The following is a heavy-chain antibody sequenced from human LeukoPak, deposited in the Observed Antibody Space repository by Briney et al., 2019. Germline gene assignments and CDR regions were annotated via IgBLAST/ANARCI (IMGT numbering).Heavy chain of an antibody. CDR3: ASTMIVVANGVDP. CDR1: GGSISSGDCY. CDR2: IYYSGST. Sequence: SSETLSLTCTVSGGSISSGDCYWSWIRHPPGKGLEWVGYIYYSGSTYYNPSLKSRVTISVDTSKNQFSLKLSSVTAADTAVYYCASTMIVVANGVDPWGQGTLVTVSS. J-gene: IGHJ5*02. D-gene: IGHD3-22*01. V-gene: IGHV4-30-4*01.